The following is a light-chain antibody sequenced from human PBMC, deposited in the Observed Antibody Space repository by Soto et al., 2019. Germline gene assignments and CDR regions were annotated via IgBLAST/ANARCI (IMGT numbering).Light chain of an antibody. Sequence: QSVLTQPPSVSAAPGQKVTISCSGSSSNIGNNSVSWYQQLPGTAPKLLIYDNNKRPSGIPDRFSGSKSGTSATLGITGLQTGDEADYHCGTWDNSLSAWVFGGGTKLTVL. CDR1: SSNIGNNS. CDR2: DNN. J-gene: IGLJ2*01. CDR3: GTWDNSLSAWV. V-gene: IGLV1-51*01.